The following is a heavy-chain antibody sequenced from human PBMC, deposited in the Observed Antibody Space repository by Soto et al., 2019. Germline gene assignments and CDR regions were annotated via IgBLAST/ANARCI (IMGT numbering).Heavy chain of an antibody. CDR3: AREYCSGGSCYLSPY. Sequence: PGGSLRLSCAASGFTFSSYSMNWVRQAPGKGLEWVSSISSSSSYIYYADSVKGRFTISRDNAKNSLYLQMNSLRAEDTAVYYCAREYCSGGSCYLSPYWGQGTLVTVSS. CDR1: GFTFSSYS. D-gene: IGHD2-15*01. V-gene: IGHV3-21*01. J-gene: IGHJ4*02. CDR2: ISSSSSYI.